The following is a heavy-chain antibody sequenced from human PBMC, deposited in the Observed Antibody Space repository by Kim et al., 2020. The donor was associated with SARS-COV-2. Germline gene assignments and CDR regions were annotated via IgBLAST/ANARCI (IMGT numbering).Heavy chain of an antibody. CDR3: ARGGYDNYYFDY. Sequence: SETLSLTCAVYGGSFSGYYWSWIRQPPGKGLEWIGEINHSGSTNYNPSLKSRVTISVDTSKNQFSLKLSSVTAADTAVYYCARGGYDNYYFDYWGQGTLVTVSS. D-gene: IGHD3-9*01. J-gene: IGHJ4*02. CDR1: GGSFSGYY. V-gene: IGHV4-34*01. CDR2: INHSGST.